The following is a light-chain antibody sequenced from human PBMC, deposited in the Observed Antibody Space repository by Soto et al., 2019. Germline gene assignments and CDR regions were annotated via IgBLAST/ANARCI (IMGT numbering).Light chain of an antibody. V-gene: IGKV1-39*01. CDR1: QSISSY. J-gene: IGKJ3*01. Sequence: DIQMTQSPSSLSASVGDRVTITCRASQSISSYLNWYQQKPGKAPKLLIYAASSLQSGVPASFSGSGSGTDFTLTISSLQPEDFATSNFQRSYSTPVTLGPGTKVDVK. CDR3: QRSYSTPVT. CDR2: AAS.